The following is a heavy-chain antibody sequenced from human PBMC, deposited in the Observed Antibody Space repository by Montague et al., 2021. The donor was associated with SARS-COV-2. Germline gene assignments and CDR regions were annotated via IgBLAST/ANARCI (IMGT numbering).Heavy chain of an antibody. CDR1: GGSITVSRYD. CDR2: VHYTGTT. J-gene: IGHJ3*02. V-gene: IGHV4-39*01. Sequence: SETLSLTCTVSGGSITVSRYDWGWIRQPPGKGLEWIGSVHYTGTTSYNASLQSRLTISVDTSENQFSLKMTSVTASDTAVYYCARHRATAGSFDIWGQGTMVTVSS. CDR3: ARHRATAGSFDI.